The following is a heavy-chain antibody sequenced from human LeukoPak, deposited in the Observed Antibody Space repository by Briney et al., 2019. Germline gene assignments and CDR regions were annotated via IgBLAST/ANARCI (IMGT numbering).Heavy chain of an antibody. CDR1: GYTLTSSD. V-gene: IGHV1-18*01. J-gene: IGHJ4*02. D-gene: IGHD3-16*01. CDR3: ARVRGPSPYDY. Sequence: ASVKVSCKASGYTLTSSDINWVRQAPGQGLEWMGWISAYNGNTNYAQKLQGRVTMTTDTSTSTAYMELRSLRSDDTAVYYCARVRGPSPYDYWGQGTLVTVSS. CDR2: ISAYNGNT.